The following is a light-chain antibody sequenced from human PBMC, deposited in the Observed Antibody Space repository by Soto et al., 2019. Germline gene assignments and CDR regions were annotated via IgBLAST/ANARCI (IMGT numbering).Light chain of an antibody. V-gene: IGLV2-14*01. J-gene: IGLJ3*02. CDR3: ISYTAPGTFWV. Sequence: QSALTQPASVSGSPGQSITISCTGSSSDIGYYNHVSWYQHHAGKVPKLVIFEVSNRPSGVSNRFSGSQSGNTASLTISGLQTEDEADYYCISYTAPGTFWVVGGGTKLTVL. CDR1: SSDIGYYNH. CDR2: EVS.